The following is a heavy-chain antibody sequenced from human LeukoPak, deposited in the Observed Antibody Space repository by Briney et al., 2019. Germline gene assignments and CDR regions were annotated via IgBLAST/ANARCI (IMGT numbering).Heavy chain of an antibody. CDR1: GFTISSYE. CDR3: AGPKLDY. J-gene: IGHJ4*02. CDR2: ISSSGSTI. Sequence: GGSLRLSCAASGFTISSYEMNRVRQAPAKGLEWVSYISSSGSTIYYADSVRSRFTISRDNAKNPLYLQMNSLRAEDTAVYYCAGPKLDYWGQGTLVTVSS. V-gene: IGHV3-48*03.